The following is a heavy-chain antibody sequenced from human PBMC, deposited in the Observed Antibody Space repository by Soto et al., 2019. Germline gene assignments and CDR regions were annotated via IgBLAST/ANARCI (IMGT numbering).Heavy chain of an antibody. CDR3: VTYGDYEGRVNFSHRPGSYYFDY. CDR2: IIPILGIA. V-gene: IGHV1-69*02. Sequence: QVQLVQSGAEVKKPGSSVKVSCKASGGTFSSYTISWVRQAPGQGLEWMGRIIPILGIANYAQKFQGRVTITADKSTSTAYMELSSLRSEDTAVYYCVTYGDYEGRVNFSHRPGSYYFDYWGQGTLVTVSS. D-gene: IGHD4-17*01. J-gene: IGHJ4*02. CDR1: GGTFSSYT.